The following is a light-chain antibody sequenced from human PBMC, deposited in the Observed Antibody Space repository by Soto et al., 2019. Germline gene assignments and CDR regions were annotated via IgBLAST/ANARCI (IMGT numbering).Light chain of an antibody. J-gene: IGKJ1*01. CDR3: HQYGSSPGT. CDR2: GAS. CDR1: QSVTSNY. Sequence: EIDLTQSPGTLSLSPGERATLSCRASQSVTSNYVAWYHQKPGQAPRLLLFGASIRDTGIPVRFSGSGSGTDFTLTITRLEPEDFAVYYCHQYGSSPGTFGQGTKVEVK. V-gene: IGKV3-20*01.